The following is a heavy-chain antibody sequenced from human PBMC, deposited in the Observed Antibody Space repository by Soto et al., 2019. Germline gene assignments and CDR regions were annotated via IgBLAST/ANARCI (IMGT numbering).Heavy chain of an antibody. CDR1: GGSISSGGYY. D-gene: IGHD2-15*01. V-gene: IGHV4-31*03. CDR3: DY. J-gene: IGHJ4*02. Sequence: SETLSLTCTVSGGSISSGGYYWSWIRQHPGKGLEWIGYIYYSGSTYYNPSLKSRVTISVYLLMNSLRAEDTAVYYCAKGWYHDYWGQGTLVPVSP. CDR2: IYYSGST.